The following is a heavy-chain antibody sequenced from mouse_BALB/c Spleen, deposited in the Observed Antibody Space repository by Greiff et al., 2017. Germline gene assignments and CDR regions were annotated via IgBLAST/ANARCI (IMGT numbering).Heavy chain of an antibody. J-gene: IGHJ1*01. V-gene: IGHV5-6-4*01. CDR1: GFTFSSYT. Sequence: EVKLMESGGGLVKPGGSLKLSCAASGFTFSSYTMSWVRQTPEKRLEWVATISSGGSYTYYPDSVKGRFTISRDNAKNTLYLQMSSLKSEDTAMYYCTRDRDGHWYFDVWGAGTTVTVSS. CDR3: TRDRDGHWYFDV. D-gene: IGHD2-3*01. CDR2: ISSGGSYT.